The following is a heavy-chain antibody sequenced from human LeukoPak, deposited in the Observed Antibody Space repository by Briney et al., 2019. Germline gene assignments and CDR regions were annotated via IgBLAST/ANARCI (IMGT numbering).Heavy chain of an antibody. J-gene: IGHJ4*02. V-gene: IGHV3-23*01. Sequence: QPGGSLRLSCAASGFIFSNYVMTWVRQSPGKGLEWVSAISGSDGSTYFADSVKGRYTISRDNSKNTLYLQMDSLRAEDTAIYYCAKDLGLSVGTTPFDFWGQGTLVTVSS. D-gene: IGHD1-26*01. CDR1: GFIFSNYV. CDR2: ISGSDGST. CDR3: AKDLGLSVGTTPFDF.